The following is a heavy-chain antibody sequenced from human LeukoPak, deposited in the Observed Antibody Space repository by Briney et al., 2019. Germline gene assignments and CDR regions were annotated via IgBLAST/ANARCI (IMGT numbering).Heavy chain of an antibody. V-gene: IGHV4-61*02. CDR2: VYNSGST. J-gene: IGHJ4*02. Sequence: SQTLSLTCTVSGGSISSGGYYWSWIRQPAGKGLEWIGRVYNSGSTNYNPSLKSRVIISVDTSKNQFSLRLSSVTAADTAVYYCARTSGTSCNLCYLDYWGQGTLVTVSS. CDR1: GGSISSGGYY. CDR3: ARTSGTSCNLCYLDY. D-gene: IGHD2-2*01.